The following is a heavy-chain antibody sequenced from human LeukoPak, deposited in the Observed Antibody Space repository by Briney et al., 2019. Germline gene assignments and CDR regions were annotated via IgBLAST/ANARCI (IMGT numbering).Heavy chain of an antibody. CDR2: ISAYNGNT. CDR1: GYTFTSYG. D-gene: IGHD3-22*01. CDR3: ARDVGIYYDSSGYPY. Sequence: ASVKVSCKASGYTFTSYGISWVRQAPGQGLEWMGWISAYNGNTNYAQKLQGRVTMTTDTSTSTAYMELRSLRSDDTAVYYCARDVGIYYDSSGYPYWGQGTLVTVSS. V-gene: IGHV1-18*01. J-gene: IGHJ4*02.